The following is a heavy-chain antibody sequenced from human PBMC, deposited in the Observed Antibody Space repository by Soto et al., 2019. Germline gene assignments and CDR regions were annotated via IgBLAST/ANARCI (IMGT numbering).Heavy chain of an antibody. CDR1: GYTFTSYG. J-gene: IGHJ6*03. CDR3: ARDCSGGSCYAPHYYYYYYMDV. D-gene: IGHD2-15*01. V-gene: IGHV1-18*01. CDR2: ISAYNGNT. Sequence: ASVKVSCKASGYTFTSYGISWVRHAPGQGLEWMGWISAYNGNTNYAQKLQGRVTMTTDTSTSTAYMGLRSLRSDDTAVYYCARDCSGGSCYAPHYYYYYYMDVWGKGTTVTVSS.